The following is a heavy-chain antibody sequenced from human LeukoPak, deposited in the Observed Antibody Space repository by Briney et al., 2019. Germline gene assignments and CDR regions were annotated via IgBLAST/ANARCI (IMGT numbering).Heavy chain of an antibody. D-gene: IGHD3-22*01. J-gene: IGHJ3*02. CDR1: GFNLGTYS. Sequence: GGSLRLSCAASGFNLGTYSMNWVRQAPGKGLEWVSYISSSGSTMYYADSVKGRFTISRDNVKNSLYLQMNSLRAEDTAVFYCARIFDSSGYPDDAFDIWGQGTMVTVSS. CDR2: ISSSGSTM. V-gene: IGHV3-48*01. CDR3: ARIFDSSGYPDDAFDI.